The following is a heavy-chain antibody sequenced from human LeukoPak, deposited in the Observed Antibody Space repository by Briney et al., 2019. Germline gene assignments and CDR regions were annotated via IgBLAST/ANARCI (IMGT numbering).Heavy chain of an antibody. D-gene: IGHD5-18*01. CDR1: GYTFTSYN. V-gene: IGHV1-2*04. CDR3: ARGSGFRGYSYGSLDY. J-gene: IGHJ4*02. Sequence: ASVKVSCKASGYTFTSYNMHWVRQAPGQGLEWMGWINPNSGGTNYAQKFQGWVTMTRDTSISAAYMELSRLRSDDTAVYYCARGSGFRGYSYGSLDYWGQGTLVTVSS. CDR2: INPNSGGT.